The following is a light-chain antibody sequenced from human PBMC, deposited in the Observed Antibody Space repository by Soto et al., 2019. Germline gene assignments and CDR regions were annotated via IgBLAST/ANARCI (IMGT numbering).Light chain of an antibody. CDR2: GAS. V-gene: IGKV3-20*01. CDR1: QSVSSSY. Sequence: EIVLTQSPGTLSLSPGERATLSCRASQSVSSSYLAWYQQKPGQAPRLLIYGASSRATGLPDRFSGSGSGTVFTLTISRLEPEDFAVYYCQQYGSSRTFGQGTKVEIK. J-gene: IGKJ1*01. CDR3: QQYGSSRT.